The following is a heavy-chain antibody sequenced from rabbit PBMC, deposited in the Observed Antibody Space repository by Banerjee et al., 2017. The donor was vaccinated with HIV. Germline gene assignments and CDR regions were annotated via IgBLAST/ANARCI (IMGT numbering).Heavy chain of an antibody. CDR3: ARDYNAGYVGDALNL. D-gene: IGHD6-1*01. CDR2: IDPVFGST. J-gene: IGHJ4*01. Sequence: QEQLVESGGGLVQPGGSLKLSCKASGFDFSSYGVSWVRQAPGKGLEWIGYIDPVFGSTYYASWVNGRFTISKTSSTTVTLQMTSLTAADTATYFCARDYNAGYVGDALNLWGPGTLITVS. V-gene: IGHV1S39*01. CDR1: GFDFSSYG.